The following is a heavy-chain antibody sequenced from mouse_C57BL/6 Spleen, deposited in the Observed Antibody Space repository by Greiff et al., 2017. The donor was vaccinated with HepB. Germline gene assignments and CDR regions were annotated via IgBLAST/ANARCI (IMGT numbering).Heavy chain of an antibody. J-gene: IGHJ3*01. CDR2: ISYDGSN. Sequence: DVQLQESGPGLVKPSQSLSLTCSVTGYSITSGYYWNWIRQFPGNKLEWMGYISYDGSNNYNPSLKNRISITRDTSKNQFFLKLNSVTTEDTATYHCASLLGTWFAYWGQGTLVTVSA. CDR3: ASLLGTWFAY. D-gene: IGHD3-3*01. CDR1: GYSITSGYY. V-gene: IGHV3-6*01.